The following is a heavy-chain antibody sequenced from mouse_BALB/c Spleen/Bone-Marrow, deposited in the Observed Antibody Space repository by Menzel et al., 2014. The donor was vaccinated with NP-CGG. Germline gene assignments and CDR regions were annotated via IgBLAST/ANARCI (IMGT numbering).Heavy chain of an antibody. CDR3: ARDGNYRYAMDY. V-gene: IGHV1S81*02. CDR2: INPSNGRT. CDR1: GFTFTSYW. D-gene: IGHD2-1*01. J-gene: IGHJ4*01. Sequence: VQLQQSGAELVKPGASVKLSCMASGFTFTSYWTHWVKQRPGQGPEWIGEINPSNGRTNYNEKFKSKATLTDDKSSSTAYMQLSSLTSEDSAVYYCARDGNYRYAMDYWGQGTSLTVSS.